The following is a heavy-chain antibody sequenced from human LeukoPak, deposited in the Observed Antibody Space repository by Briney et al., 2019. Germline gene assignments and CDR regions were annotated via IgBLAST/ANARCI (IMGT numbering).Heavy chain of an antibody. D-gene: IGHD2-15*01. J-gene: IGHJ4*02. V-gene: IGHV4-34*01. CDR2: INHSGST. CDR1: GGSFSGYY. Sequence: PSETLSLTCAVYGGSFSGYYWSWIRQPPGKGLEWIGEINHSGSTNYNPSLKSRVTISVDTSKNQFSLKLGSVTAADTAVYYCARGCSGGSCYPAHFDYWGQGTLVTVSS. CDR3: ARGCSGGSCYPAHFDY.